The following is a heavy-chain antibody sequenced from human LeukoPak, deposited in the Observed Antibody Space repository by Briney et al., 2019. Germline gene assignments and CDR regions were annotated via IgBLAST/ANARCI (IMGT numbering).Heavy chain of an antibody. CDR2: IYYSGST. D-gene: IGHD3-9*01. J-gene: IGHJ4*02. CDR3: ARLFGGRYRRYLPGDY. CDR1: GGSISSSSYH. V-gene: IGHV4-39*07. Sequence: SETLSLTCTVSGGSISSSSYHWGWIRQPPGKGLEWIGTIYYSGSTYYSPSLKSRVTISVDRSKNQFSLKLSSVTAADTAVYYCARLFGGRYRRYLPGDYWGQGTLVTVSS.